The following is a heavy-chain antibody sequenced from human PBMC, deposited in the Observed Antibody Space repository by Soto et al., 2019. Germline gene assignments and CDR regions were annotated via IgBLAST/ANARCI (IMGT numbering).Heavy chain of an antibody. CDR1: GGTFSTYT. CDR3: AGDPDSHYNDSHASSYP. D-gene: IGHD4-4*01. J-gene: IGHJ5*02. V-gene: IGHV1-69*08. Sequence: QVQLVQSGAEVKKPGSSVKVSCKASGGTFSTYTITWVRQAPGQGLEWMGRLIPIIGIINYAQKFQGRVTISADKVTGTAYMELTGLRSDDTAVYYCAGDPDSHYNDSHASSYPWGQGTLVTVSS. CDR2: LIPIIGII.